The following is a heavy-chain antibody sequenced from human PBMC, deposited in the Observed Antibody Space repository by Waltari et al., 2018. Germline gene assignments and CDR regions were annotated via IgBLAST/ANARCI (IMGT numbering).Heavy chain of an antibody. CDR3: ARVLGHDYGGNSGDY. J-gene: IGHJ4*02. Sequence: QVQLVQSGAEVKKHGASVKVYCKAAGYTFTSYDINWVRQATGKGLECMGGLNPNGGNTAYGQKFQGRVTITRNTTISRAYMELSSLRSEDTAVYYCARVLGHDYGGNSGDYWGQGTLVTVSS. D-gene: IGHD2-21*02. CDR1: GYTFTSYD. CDR2: LNPNGGNT. V-gene: IGHV1-8*03.